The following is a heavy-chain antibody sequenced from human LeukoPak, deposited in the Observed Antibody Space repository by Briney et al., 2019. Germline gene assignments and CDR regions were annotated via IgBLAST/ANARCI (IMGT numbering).Heavy chain of an antibody. J-gene: IGHJ4*02. V-gene: IGHV1-46*01. CDR2: INPSGGST. Sequence: ASVKVSCKASGYTFTSYYMHWVRQAPGQGLEWMGIINPSGGSTSYAQKFQGRVTMTRDTSTSTAYMELRSLRSDDTAVYYCARSRVPAAILDRGPIDYWGQGTLVTVSS. CDR1: GYTFTSYY. D-gene: IGHD2-2*02. CDR3: ARSRVPAAILDRGPIDY.